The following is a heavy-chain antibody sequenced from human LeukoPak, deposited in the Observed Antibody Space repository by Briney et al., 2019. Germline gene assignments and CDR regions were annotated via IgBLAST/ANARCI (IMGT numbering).Heavy chain of an antibody. D-gene: IGHD3-22*01. CDR3: ASIVDYYGSSGYMGDNDY. Sequence: TGGSLRLSCAASGFTFSSYSMNWVRQAPGKGLEWVSYISSSSSTIYYADSVKGRFTISRDNAKNSLYQQMNSLRAEDTAVYYCASIVDYYGSSGYMGDNDYWGQGTLVTVSS. CDR2: ISSSSSTI. V-gene: IGHV3-48*04. CDR1: GFTFSSYS. J-gene: IGHJ4*02.